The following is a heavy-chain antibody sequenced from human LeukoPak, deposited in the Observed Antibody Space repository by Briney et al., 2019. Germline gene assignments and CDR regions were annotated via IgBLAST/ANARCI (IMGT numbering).Heavy chain of an antibody. J-gene: IGHJ6*03. V-gene: IGHV4-61*02. CDR2: IYSGGST. CDR3: AREEKGILTGGLFGYYYYYMDV. Sequence: SETLSLTCTVSGGSINSGYYYWSWIRQPAGKGLEWIGRIYSGGSTNYNPSLKSRVTISVDTSKNQFSLKLSSVTAADTAVYYCAREEKGILTGGLFGYYYYYMDVWGKGTTVTVSS. CDR1: GGSINSGYYY. D-gene: IGHD3-9*01.